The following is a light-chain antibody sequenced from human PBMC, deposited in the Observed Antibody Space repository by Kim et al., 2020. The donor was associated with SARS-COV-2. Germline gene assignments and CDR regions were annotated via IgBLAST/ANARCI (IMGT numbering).Light chain of an antibody. CDR1: SSDVGGYDY. Sequence: GQSITISCTGTSSDVGGYDYVSRYQQHPGEVPKLVIYDVTKRPSGVSNRFSGSKSGNTASLTISGLQSEDEADYYCCSFIDTSTYVFGSGTKVTVL. V-gene: IGLV2-14*03. CDR3: CSFIDTSTYV. J-gene: IGLJ1*01. CDR2: DVT.